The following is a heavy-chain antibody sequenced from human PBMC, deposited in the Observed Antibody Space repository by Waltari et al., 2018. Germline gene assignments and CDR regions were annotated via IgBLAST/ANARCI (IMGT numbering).Heavy chain of an antibody. CDR1: GGSISTSSYS. J-gene: IGHJ4*02. CDR2: IHYSGST. Sequence: LQLQESGPGLVKPSATLSLTCSVSGGSISTSSYSWGWIRQPPGKGLEWSGSIHYSGSTYYNPSLKSRVTISVDTSKNQFSLRLTSVTAADTAVYYCARHVGEATTFDYWGQGTLVTVSS. CDR3: ARHVGEATTFDY. D-gene: IGHD1-26*01. V-gene: IGHV4-39*01.